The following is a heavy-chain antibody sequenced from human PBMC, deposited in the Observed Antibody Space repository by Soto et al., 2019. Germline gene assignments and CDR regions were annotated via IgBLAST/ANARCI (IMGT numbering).Heavy chain of an antibody. CDR1: GGTFSSYA. CDR2: IIPIFGTA. CDR3: AQIGGKQLPQGRVDYYYGMDV. D-gene: IGHD6-6*01. Sequence: QVQLVQSGAEVKKPGSSVKVSCKASGGTFSSYAISWGRQAPGQGLEWMGGIIPIFGTANYAQKFKGRVKITADESTSTAYMELSSLRSEDTAVYYCAQIGGKQLPQGRVDYYYGMDVWGQGTTVTVSS. J-gene: IGHJ6*02. V-gene: IGHV1-69*01.